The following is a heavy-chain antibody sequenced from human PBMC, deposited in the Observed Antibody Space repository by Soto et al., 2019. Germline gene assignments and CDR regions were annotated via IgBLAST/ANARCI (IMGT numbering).Heavy chain of an antibody. CDR3: ARARRDYYSYFGMNV. Sequence: QVQLVESGGGVVQPGRSLRLSCAASGFTFNTYGMHWVRQAPGKGLEWVAVISNDAINKYYADSVKGRFAISRDDSKNTLYLQMNSLRGEDTAVYFCARARRDYYSYFGMNVWGQGTTVIVSS. CDR2: ISNDAINK. CDR1: GFTFNTYG. J-gene: IGHJ6*02. V-gene: IGHV3-30*03.